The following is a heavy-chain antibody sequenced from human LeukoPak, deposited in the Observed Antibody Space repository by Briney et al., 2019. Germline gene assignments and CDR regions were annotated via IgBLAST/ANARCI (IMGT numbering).Heavy chain of an antibody. CDR2: ISGSGGST. Sequence: GGSLRLSCAASGFTFSSYAMSWVRQAPGKGLEWVSAISGSGGSTYYADSVKGRFTISRDNSKNTLYLQMNSLRAEDTAVYYCAKNLHPLAYCGGDCSDDAFDIWGQGTMVTVSS. CDR3: AKNLHPLAYCGGDCSDDAFDI. J-gene: IGHJ3*02. CDR1: GFTFSSYA. V-gene: IGHV3-23*01. D-gene: IGHD2-21*02.